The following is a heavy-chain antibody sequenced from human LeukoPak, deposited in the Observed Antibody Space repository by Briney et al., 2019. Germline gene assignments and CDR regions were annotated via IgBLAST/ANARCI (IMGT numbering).Heavy chain of an antibody. CDR3: ARALLWFGDPCAFDI. D-gene: IGHD3-10*01. J-gene: IGHJ3*02. CDR2: INHSGST. CDR1: GGSFSGYY. Sequence: SETLSLTCAVYGGSFSGYYWSWIRQPPGKGLEWIGEINHSGSTNYNPSLKSRVTISVDTSKNQFSLKLSSVTAADTAVYYCARALLWFGDPCAFDIWGQGTMVTVSS. V-gene: IGHV4-34*01.